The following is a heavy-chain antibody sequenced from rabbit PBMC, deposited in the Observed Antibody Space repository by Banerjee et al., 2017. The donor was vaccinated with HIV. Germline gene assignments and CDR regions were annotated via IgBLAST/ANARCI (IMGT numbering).Heavy chain of an antibody. Sequence: QEQLVESGGGLVQPEGSLTLTCTASGFSFSSSYYMCWVRQAPGKGLEWIGCIYTGSGSTYYASWAKGRFTISKTSSTTVTLQMTSLTAADTATYFCARDNYDDYGSWDAFDPWGPGTLVTVS. CDR3: ARDNYDDYGSWDAFDP. V-gene: IGHV1S45*01. J-gene: IGHJ2*01. CDR2: IYTGSGST. CDR1: GFSFSSSYY. D-gene: IGHD2-1*01.